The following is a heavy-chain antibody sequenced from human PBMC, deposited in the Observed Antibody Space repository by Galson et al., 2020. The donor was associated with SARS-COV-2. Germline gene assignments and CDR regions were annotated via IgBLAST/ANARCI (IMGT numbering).Heavy chain of an antibody. J-gene: IGHJ4*02. CDR3: ARDKFRGYYGDFDL. CDR2: VYTDGDT. Sequence: SETLSLTCTVSGASINIGTYYWSWIRQSAGKGVEWIGNVYTDGDTRYNPSLKSRVTISRDTSKNQFSLKLTSLTAADTAVYYCARDKFRGYYGDFDLWGLGTLVTVSA. D-gene: IGHD1-26*01. V-gene: IGHV4-61*09. CDR1: GASINIGTYY.